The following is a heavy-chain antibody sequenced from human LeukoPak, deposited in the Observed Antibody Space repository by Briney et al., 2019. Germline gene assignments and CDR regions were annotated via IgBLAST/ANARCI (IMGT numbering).Heavy chain of an antibody. CDR3: ARIRLPTLGYELPHRRGCFDP. V-gene: IGHV1-2*02. J-gene: IGHJ5*02. CDR1: GYTFTGYY. Sequence: ASVKVSCKASGYTFTGYYIHWVRQAPGQGLEWMGWINPKTGGTNYAQKFQGRVSMTGDTSISSANLELRSLRSDDTAVYYCARIRLPTLGYELPHRRGCFDPWGQGTLVTVSS. D-gene: IGHD3-16*01. CDR2: INPKTGGT.